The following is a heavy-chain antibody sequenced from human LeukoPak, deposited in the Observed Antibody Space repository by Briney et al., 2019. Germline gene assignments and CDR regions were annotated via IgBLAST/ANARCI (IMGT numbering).Heavy chain of an antibody. J-gene: IGHJ4*02. Sequence: GGSLRLSCAASGLTFSSYAMSWVRQAPGKGLEWVSTISGSGASTYYADSVKGRFTISRDNPKNTLYLQVNSLRADDTAIYYCAKGSGLYYYGSGSLDYWGQGTLATVSS. D-gene: IGHD3-10*01. V-gene: IGHV3-23*01. CDR1: GLTFSSYA. CDR3: AKGSGLYYYGSGSLDY. CDR2: ISGSGAST.